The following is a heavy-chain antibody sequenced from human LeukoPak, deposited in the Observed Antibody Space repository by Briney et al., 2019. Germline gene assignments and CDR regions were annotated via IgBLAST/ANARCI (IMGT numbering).Heavy chain of an antibody. CDR2: INPNSGGT. D-gene: IGHD5-12*01. Sequence: APVKVSCKASGYTFSGYFMNWVRQAPGQGLEWMGWINPNSGGTNYAQKFQGRVTMTRDTSISTAYMELSSLRSDDTAVYYCARADSAYDFRYWGQGTLVTVSS. CDR1: GYTFSGYF. CDR3: ARADSAYDFRY. V-gene: IGHV1-2*02. J-gene: IGHJ4*02.